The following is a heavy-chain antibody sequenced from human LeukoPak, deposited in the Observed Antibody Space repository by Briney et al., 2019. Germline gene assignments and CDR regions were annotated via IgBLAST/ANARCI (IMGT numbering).Heavy chain of an antibody. V-gene: IGHV4-59*12. CDR2: IYYSGST. J-gene: IGHJ6*03. CDR3: ASVPTPPYYYYYMDV. D-gene: IGHD2-15*01. Sequence: SETLSFTCTVYGGSISGYYWSWIPQPPGKGLEWIGYIYYSGSTNYNPSLKSRVTISVDTSKNQFSLKLSLVTAADTAVYYCASVPTPPYYYYYMDVWGRGTTVIVSS. CDR1: GGSISGYY.